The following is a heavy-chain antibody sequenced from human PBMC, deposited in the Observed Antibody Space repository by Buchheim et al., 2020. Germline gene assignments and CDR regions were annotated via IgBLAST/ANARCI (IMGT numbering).Heavy chain of an antibody. CDR1: GFTFNNYA. V-gene: IGHV3-23*01. J-gene: IGHJ6*02. Sequence: EVQLLESGGGLVQPGGSLRLSCAASGFTFNNYAMNWVRQVPGKGLEWVSGIIGSGSRKYYADSVKGRLTISRENSKGTPYLQMNSLRAEDTAVYYCAKGGYCSSSDCYRAYYYYNMDAWGQGTT. CDR3: AKGGYCSSSDCYRAYYYYNMDA. D-gene: IGHD2-2*01. CDR2: IIGSGSRK.